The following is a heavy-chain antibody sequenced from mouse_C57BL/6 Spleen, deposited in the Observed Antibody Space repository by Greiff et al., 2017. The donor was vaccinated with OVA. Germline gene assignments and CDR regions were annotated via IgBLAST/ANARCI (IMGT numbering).Heavy chain of an antibody. CDR2: ISSGSSTI. D-gene: IGHD1-1*01. Sequence: EVKLVESGGGLVKPGGSLKLSCAASGFTFSDYGMHWVRQDPEKGLEWVAYISSGSSTIYYADTVKGRFTIPRDNAKNTLFLQMTSLRSEDTAMYYCAGGYGSSSFAYWGQGTLVTVSA. J-gene: IGHJ3*01. CDR3: AGGYGSSSFAY. CDR1: GFTFSDYG. V-gene: IGHV5-17*01.